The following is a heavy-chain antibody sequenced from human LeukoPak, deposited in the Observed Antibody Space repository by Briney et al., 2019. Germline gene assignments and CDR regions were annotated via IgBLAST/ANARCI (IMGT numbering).Heavy chain of an antibody. D-gene: IGHD3-22*01. V-gene: IGHV3-30*04. J-gene: IGHJ4*02. Sequence: GGSLRLSCAASGFTFSSYAMHWVRQAPGKGLEWVAVISYDGSNKYYADSVKGRFTISRDNSKNTLYLQMNSLRAEDTAVYYCASYAYYDSSGYDDLFDYWGQGTLVTVSS. CDR3: ASYAYYDSSGYDDLFDY. CDR2: ISYDGSNK. CDR1: GFTFSSYA.